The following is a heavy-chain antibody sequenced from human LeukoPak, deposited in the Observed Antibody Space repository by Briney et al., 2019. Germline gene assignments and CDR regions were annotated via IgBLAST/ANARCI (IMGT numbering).Heavy chain of an antibody. V-gene: IGHV1-18*01. CDR2: ISAYNGNT. D-gene: IGHD3-10*01. CDR1: GYTFTSYG. J-gene: IGHJ6*03. CDR3: ARDLLRITMVRGVKGYMDV. Sequence: ASVKVSCKASGYTFTSYGISWVRQAPGQGLEWMGWISAYNGNTNYAQKLQGRVTMTTDTSTSTAYMELRSLRSDDTAVYYCARDLLRITMVRGVKGYMDVWGKGTTVTISS.